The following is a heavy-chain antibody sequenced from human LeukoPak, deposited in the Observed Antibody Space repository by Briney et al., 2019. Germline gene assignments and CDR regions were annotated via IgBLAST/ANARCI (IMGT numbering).Heavy chain of an antibody. CDR2: INHSGST. D-gene: IGHD2-2*01. Sequence: SETLSLTCAVYGGSFSGYYWSWIRQPPGKGLEWIGEINHSGSTNYNPSLKSRVTISVDTSKNQFSLKLSSVTAADTAVYYCARKVCSSTSCYDTHTGYFDLWGRGTLVTVSS. CDR1: GGSFSGYY. CDR3: ARKVCSSTSCYDTHTGYFDL. V-gene: IGHV4-34*01. J-gene: IGHJ2*01.